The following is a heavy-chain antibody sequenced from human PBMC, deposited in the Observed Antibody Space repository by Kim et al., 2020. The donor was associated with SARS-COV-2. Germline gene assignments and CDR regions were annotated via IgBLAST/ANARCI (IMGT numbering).Heavy chain of an antibody. CDR2: SSGSGSGT. CDR3: AKGRYSGGWSYFDS. V-gene: IGHV3-23*01. Sequence: GGSLRLSCVGSGFSFNTYAMSWVRQAPGRGLEWVSRSSGSGSGTYYADSVKGRFTISRDNSKNTLSLEVSSLRAEDTAIYYCAKGRYSGGWSYFDSWGQGTLVTVSS. CDR1: GFSFNTYA. J-gene: IGHJ4*02. D-gene: IGHD6-19*01.